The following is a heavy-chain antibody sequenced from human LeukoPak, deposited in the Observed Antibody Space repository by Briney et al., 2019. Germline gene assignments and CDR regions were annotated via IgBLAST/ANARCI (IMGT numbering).Heavy chain of an antibody. D-gene: IGHD6-19*01. CDR3: ARGLSGDSSAWFY. V-gene: IGHV5-51*01. CDR2: IYPGDSDT. CDR1: GYSFTSYW. J-gene: IGHJ4*02. Sequence: GESLKISCKGSGYSFTSYWIGWVRQMPGKGLEWMGIIYPGDSDTRYSPSFQGQVTTSADKSISTAYLQWSSLKASDTALYYCARGLSGDSSAWFYWGQGTLVTVSS.